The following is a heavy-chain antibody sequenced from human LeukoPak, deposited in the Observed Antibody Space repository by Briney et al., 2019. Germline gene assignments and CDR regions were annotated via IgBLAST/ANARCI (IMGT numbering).Heavy chain of an antibody. CDR1: GFTFSIYA. CDR3: AKDRPNYHESNGHYYRRNGDY. D-gene: IGHD3-22*01. J-gene: IGHJ4*02. CDR2: VSSSGDST. Sequence: GGSLRLSCAASGFTFSIYAMSWVRQAPGKGLEWVSSVSSSGDSTFYADSVKDRFTISRDNSKNTLYLQMSRLKAEDTAVYYCAKDRPNYHESNGHYYRRNGDYWGQGALVTVSS. V-gene: IGHV3-23*01.